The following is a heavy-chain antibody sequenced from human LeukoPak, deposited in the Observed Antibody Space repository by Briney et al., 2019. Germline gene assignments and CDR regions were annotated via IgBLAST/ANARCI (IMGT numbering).Heavy chain of an antibody. CDR3: AKDPGDGYNFDY. Sequence: GGSLRLSCAASGFTFSSYGMHWVRQAPGKGLEWVAVISYDGSNKYYADSVKGRFTISRDNSKNTLYLLMNGLRAEDTAVYYCAKDPGDGYNFDYWGQGTLVTVSS. V-gene: IGHV3-30*18. J-gene: IGHJ4*02. CDR1: GFTFSSYG. CDR2: ISYDGSNK. D-gene: IGHD5-24*01.